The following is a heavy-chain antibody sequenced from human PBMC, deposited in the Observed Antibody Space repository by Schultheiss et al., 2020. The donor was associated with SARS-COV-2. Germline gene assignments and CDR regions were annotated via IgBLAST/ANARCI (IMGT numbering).Heavy chain of an antibody. D-gene: IGHD3-9*01. CDR1: GFTFSSYA. V-gene: IGHV3-21*04. CDR3: AKDISSNYNGMDV. Sequence: GGSLRLSCAASGFTFSSYAMSWVRQAPGKGLEWVSSISSSSSYIYYADSVKGRFTISRDNAKNSLYLQMNSLRAEDTALYYCAKDISSNYNGMDVWGQGTTVNVSS. J-gene: IGHJ6*02. CDR2: ISSSSSYI.